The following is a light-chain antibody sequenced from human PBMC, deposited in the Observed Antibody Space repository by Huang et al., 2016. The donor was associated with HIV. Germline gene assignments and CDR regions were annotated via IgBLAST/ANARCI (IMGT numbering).Light chain of an antibody. CDR1: QNVGNN. J-gene: IGKJ3*01. CDR2: AAS. Sequence: EIVMTQSPATLSVSPGERATLSCRASQNVGNNVAWYQHKPGQAPRLLIYAASTRAAVIPARFSCSGSGTVFTLTISSLQSEDFAFYYCQQYYRWLLYTFGPGTKVDVK. V-gene: IGKV3-15*01. CDR3: QQYYRWLLYT.